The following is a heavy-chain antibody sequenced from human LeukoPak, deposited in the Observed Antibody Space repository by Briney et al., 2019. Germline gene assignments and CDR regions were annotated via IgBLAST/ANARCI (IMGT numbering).Heavy chain of an antibody. Sequence: GGSLRLPCAASGFTFSSYGMHWVRQAPGKGLEWVAVISYDGSNKYYADSVKGRFTISRDNSKNTLYLQMNSLRAEDTAVYYCAKDDGDYAVYYYYGMDVWGQGTTVTVSS. D-gene: IGHD4-17*01. J-gene: IGHJ6*02. CDR3: AKDDGDYAVYYYYGMDV. CDR2: ISYDGSNK. V-gene: IGHV3-30*18. CDR1: GFTFSSYG.